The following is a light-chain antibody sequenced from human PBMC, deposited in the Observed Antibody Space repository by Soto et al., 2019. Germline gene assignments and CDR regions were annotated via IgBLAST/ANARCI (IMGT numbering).Light chain of an antibody. CDR3: SSYAGSNNFV. CDR2: EVS. Sequence: QSALTQPPSASGSPGQSVTISCTGTSSDVGGYNYVSWYQQHPGKAPKLMIYEVSKRPSGVPDRFSGSTSGNTASLTVSGLQAEDEADYYCSSYAGSNNFVFGTGTQLTVL. CDR1: SSDVGGYNY. V-gene: IGLV2-8*01. J-gene: IGLJ7*01.